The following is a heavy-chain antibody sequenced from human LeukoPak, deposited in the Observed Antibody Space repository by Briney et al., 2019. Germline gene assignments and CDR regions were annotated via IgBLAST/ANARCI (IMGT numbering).Heavy chain of an antibody. J-gene: IGHJ4*02. CDR3: AAPMVRGVEYFDY. V-gene: IGHV4-30-4*01. D-gene: IGHD3-10*01. CDR1: GGSISSGDYY. Sequence: QTLSLTCTVSGGSISSGDYYWSWIRQPPGKGLEWIGYIYYSGSTYYNPSLKSRVTISVDTSRNQFSLKLSSVTAADTAVYYCAAPMVRGVEYFDYWGQGTLVTVSS. CDR2: IYYSGST.